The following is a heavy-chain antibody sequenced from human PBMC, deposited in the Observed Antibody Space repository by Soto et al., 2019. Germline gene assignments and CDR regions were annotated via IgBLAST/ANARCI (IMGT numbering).Heavy chain of an antibody. CDR1: GFTVSSNY. D-gene: IGHD3-3*01. CDR3: AKEVRVRGFAFNI. CDR2: IYSGGNT. V-gene: IGHV3-66*01. Sequence: GGSLRLSCAVSGFTVSSNYMNWVRQAPGKGLEWVSFIYSGGNTYYADSVKGRFTISRDNSKNMLYLQMNSLRVGDTAVYYCAKEVRVRGFAFNIWGQGTMVTVSS. J-gene: IGHJ3*02.